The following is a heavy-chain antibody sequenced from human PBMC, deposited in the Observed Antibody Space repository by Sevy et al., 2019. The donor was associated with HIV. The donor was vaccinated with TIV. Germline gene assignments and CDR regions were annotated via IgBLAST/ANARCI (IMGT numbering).Heavy chain of an antibody. CDR1: GFNFINYG. CDR2: ISGSGDTT. D-gene: IGHD2-15*01. Sequence: GGSLRLSCAASGFNFINYGMSWVRQAPGKGLEWVSVISGSGDTTNYADSVKGRFVISRDNSKNPMYLQLNSLRAEDTAVYYCAKDIRVALVVPSPGYGMDVWGHGTSVTVSS. J-gene: IGHJ6*02. V-gene: IGHV3-23*01. CDR3: AKDIRVALVVPSPGYGMDV.